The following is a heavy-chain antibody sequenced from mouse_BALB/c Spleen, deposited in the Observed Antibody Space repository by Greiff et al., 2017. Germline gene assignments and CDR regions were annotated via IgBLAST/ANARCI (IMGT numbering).Heavy chain of an antibody. CDR3: ARGLFDYDWYFDV. V-gene: IGHV5-6-5*01. D-gene: IGHD2-4*01. CDR1: GFTFSSYA. Sequence: EVQLVESGGGLVKPGGSLNLSCAASGFTFSSYAMSWVRQTPEKRLEWVASISSGGSTYYPDSVKGRFTISRDNARNILYLQMSSLRSEDTAMYYCARGLFDYDWYFDVWGAGTTVTVSS. CDR2: ISSGGST. J-gene: IGHJ1*01.